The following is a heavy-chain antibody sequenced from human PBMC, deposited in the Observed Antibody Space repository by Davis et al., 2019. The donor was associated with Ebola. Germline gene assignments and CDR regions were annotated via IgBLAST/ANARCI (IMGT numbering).Heavy chain of an antibody. D-gene: IGHD3-10*01. V-gene: IGHV3-7*01. CDR2: IRQDGSEK. Sequence: GESLKTSCAVSGFAFNDYPMYWLRQAPGKGLEWVANIRQDGSEKQHVDSVKGRFTISRDNAKNSLYLQMNSLRVEDTGVYYCARFSRGELENYWGQGTLVTVSS. CDR3: ARFSRGELENY. J-gene: IGHJ4*02. CDR1: GFAFNDYP.